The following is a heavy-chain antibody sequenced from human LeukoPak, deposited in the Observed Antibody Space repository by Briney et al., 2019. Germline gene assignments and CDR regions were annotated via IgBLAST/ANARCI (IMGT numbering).Heavy chain of an antibody. CDR1: GGSISSSSYY. Sequence: PSETLSLTCTVPGGSISSSSYYWGWIRQPPGKGLEWIGSIYYSGSTYYNPSLKSRVTISVDTSKNHFSLKLSSVTAADTAVYYGMSREGYCSNGICYIFYDYWGQGTLVTVSS. D-gene: IGHD2-8*01. V-gene: IGHV4-39*02. J-gene: IGHJ4*02. CDR2: IYYSGST. CDR3: MSREGYCSNGICYIFYDY.